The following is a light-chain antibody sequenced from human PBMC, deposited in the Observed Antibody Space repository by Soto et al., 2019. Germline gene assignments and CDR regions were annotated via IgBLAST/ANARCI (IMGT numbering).Light chain of an antibody. CDR1: SGHSSYA. J-gene: IGLJ3*02. Sequence: QLVLTQSPSASASLGASVKLTCTLSSGHSSYAIAWHQQQPEKGPRYLMKLNSDGSHSKGDGIPDRFSGSSSGAERYLTISSLPSEDEADYYCQTWGTGLGVFGGGTKVTVL. CDR3: QTWGTGLGV. V-gene: IGLV4-69*01. CDR2: LNSDGSH.